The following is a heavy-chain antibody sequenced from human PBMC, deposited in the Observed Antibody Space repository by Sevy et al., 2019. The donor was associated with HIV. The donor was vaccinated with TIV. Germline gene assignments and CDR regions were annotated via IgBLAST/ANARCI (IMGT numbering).Heavy chain of an antibody. D-gene: IGHD3-22*01. CDR2: IYYSGST. J-gene: IGHJ3*02. V-gene: IGHV4-39*01. CDR1: GGSISSSSYY. CDR3: ARHTPTYYYDSSGPYAFDI. Sequence: SETLSLTCTVSGGSISSSSYYWGWIRQPPGKGLEWIGSIYYSGSTYYNPSLKSRVTISVDTSKNQFTLKLSSVTAAETDEDYFARHTPTYYYDSSGPYAFDIWGQGTMVTVSS.